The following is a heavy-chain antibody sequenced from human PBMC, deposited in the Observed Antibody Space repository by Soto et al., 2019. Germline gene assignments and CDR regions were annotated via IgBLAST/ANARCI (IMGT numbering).Heavy chain of an antibody. CDR1: GGSISSGGYY. Sequence: QVQLQESGPGLVTPSQTLSLTCTVSGGSISSGGYYWSWIRQHPGKGLEWIGYIYYSGSTSYNPSLQHRVTITIYTSKNQVSLKLRPVPAADTAVYYCARDGGYGSGSYRFDYWGQGTLVTVSS. V-gene: IGHV4-31*03. CDR3: ARDGGYGSGSYRFDY. J-gene: IGHJ4*02. CDR2: IYYSGST. D-gene: IGHD3-10*01.